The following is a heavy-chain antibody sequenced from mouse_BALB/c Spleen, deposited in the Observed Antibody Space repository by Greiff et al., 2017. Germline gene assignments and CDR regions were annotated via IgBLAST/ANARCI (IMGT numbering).Heavy chain of an antibody. CDR1: GFTFSSYT. Sequence: EVKLVESGGGLVKPGGSLKLSCAASGFTFSSYTMSWVRQTPEKRLEWVATISSGGSYTYYPDSVKGRFTISRDNAKNTLYLQMSSLKSEDTAMYYCTRENGPYYWGQGTTLTVSS. V-gene: IGHV5-6-4*01. CDR3: TRENGPYY. CDR2: ISSGGSYT. D-gene: IGHD1-1*02. J-gene: IGHJ2*01.